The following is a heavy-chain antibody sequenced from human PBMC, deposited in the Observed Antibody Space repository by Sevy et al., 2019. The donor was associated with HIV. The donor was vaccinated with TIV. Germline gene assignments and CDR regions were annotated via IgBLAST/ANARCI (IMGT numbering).Heavy chain of an antibody. Sequence: GGSLRLSCAASGFTFSDYWMTWVRQAPWKGLEWVANIKEDGSETYYSDSVMGRFTISRDNAENSMYLQMNYLGVDDTAVYYCTRGGAVGAPDHWGQSTLVTVSS. V-gene: IGHV3-7*01. CDR1: GFTFSDYW. D-gene: IGHD1-26*01. J-gene: IGHJ1*01. CDR3: TRGGAVGAPDH. CDR2: IKEDGSET.